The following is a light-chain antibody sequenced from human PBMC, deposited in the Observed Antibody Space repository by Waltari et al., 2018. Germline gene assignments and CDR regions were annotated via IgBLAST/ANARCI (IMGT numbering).Light chain of an antibody. CDR3: QQRSNWPPF. CDR2: DAS. V-gene: IGKV3-11*01. Sequence: IVLTQSPATLSLSPGERATLSCRASQSVSSYLAWYQQKPGQAPRLLIYDASNRATGIPARFSGSGSGTDFTLTISSLEPEDFAVYYCQQRSNWPPFFGGGTKVEIK. J-gene: IGKJ4*01. CDR1: QSVSSY.